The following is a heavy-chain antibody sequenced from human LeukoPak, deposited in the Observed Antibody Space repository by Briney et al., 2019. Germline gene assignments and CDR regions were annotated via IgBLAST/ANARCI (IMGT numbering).Heavy chain of an antibody. CDR1: GFTFSSYS. D-gene: IGHD2-15*01. V-gene: IGHV3-21*01. CDR3: ARDALSVVVVAAMLDY. CDR2: ISSSSSYI. J-gene: IGHJ4*02. Sequence: GGSLRLSCAASGFTFSSYSMNWVRQAPGKGLEWVSSISSSSSYIYYADSVKGRFTISRDNAKNSLYLRMNSLRAEDTAVYYCARDALSVVVVAAMLDYWGQGTLVTVSS.